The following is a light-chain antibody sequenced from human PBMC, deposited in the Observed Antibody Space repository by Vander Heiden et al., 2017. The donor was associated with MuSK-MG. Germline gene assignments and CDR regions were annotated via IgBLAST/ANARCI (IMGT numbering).Light chain of an antibody. CDR1: QRINSW. CDR3: QQANSFPDT. V-gene: IGKV1-12*01. CDR2: SSS. Sequence: DIQMTQSPSSVSASVGDRVTITCRASQRINSWLAWYQQKPGKAPKLLIYSSSSLQSGVPSRFSGSGSGTDFTLTISILQPEDFAIYYCQQANSFPDTFGGGTKVEIK. J-gene: IGKJ4*01.